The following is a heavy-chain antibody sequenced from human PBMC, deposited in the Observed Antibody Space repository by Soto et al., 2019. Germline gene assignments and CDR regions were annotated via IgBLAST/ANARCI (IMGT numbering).Heavy chain of an antibody. CDR3: ARVGFSYGMYYIDY. CDR1: GFTFSDHY. CDR2: TRNKVNTYTT. D-gene: IGHD5-18*01. Sequence: GGSLRLSCAVSGFTFSDHYMDWVRQAPGKGLEWVGRTRNKVNTYTTEYAASVKGRFTISRDESKNSLYLQMNSLKTEDTAVYYCARVGFSYGMYYIDYWGQGTLVTVSS. V-gene: IGHV3-72*01. J-gene: IGHJ4*02.